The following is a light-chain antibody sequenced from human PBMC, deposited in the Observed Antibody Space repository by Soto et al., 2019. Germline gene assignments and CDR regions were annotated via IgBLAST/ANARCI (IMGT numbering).Light chain of an antibody. CDR3: QQYNNWTLT. J-gene: IGKJ4*01. CDR1: QGVSNK. CDR2: AAS. Sequence: EIVMTQSPATLPVSPGERATLSCRASQGVSNKLAWYQQKPGQAPRLLIYAASTRATGVPARFSGSGSGTEFTLTINSLQSEDFAVYYCQQYNNWTLTFGGGTKVEI. V-gene: IGKV3-15*01.